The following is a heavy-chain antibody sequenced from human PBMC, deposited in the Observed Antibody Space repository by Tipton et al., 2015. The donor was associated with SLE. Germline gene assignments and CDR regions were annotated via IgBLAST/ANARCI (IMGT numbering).Heavy chain of an antibody. D-gene: IGHD3-10*01. CDR2: IYYSGST. CDR1: GGSISSSSYY. Sequence: TLSLTCTVSGGSISSSSYYWGWIRQPPGKGLEWIGSIYYSGSTYYNPSLKSRVTISVDASKNQFSLKLSSVTAADTAVYYCADRESAGEYYGMDVWGQGTTVTVSS. CDR3: ADRESAGEYYGMDV. J-gene: IGHJ6*02. V-gene: IGHV4-39*07.